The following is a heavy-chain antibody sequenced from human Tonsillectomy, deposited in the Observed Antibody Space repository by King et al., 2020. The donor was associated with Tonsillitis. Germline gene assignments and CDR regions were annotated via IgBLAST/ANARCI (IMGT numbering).Heavy chain of an antibody. CDR2: IDWDGASI. Sequence: VQLVESGGGVVQPGGSLRLSCAASGFTFDDYTMHWIRQVPGKGLEWVSLIDWDGASIYYADSVKGRFTISRDNRKNSLYLEMNSLRTEDTAFYYCAKAGGGFGDFIDYWDQGTLVTVSS. CDR3: AKAGGGFGDFIDY. D-gene: IGHD3-10*01. J-gene: IGHJ4*02. V-gene: IGHV3-43*01. CDR1: GFTFDDYT.